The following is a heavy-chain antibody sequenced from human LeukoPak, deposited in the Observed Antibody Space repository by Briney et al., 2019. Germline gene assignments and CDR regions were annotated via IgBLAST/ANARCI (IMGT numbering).Heavy chain of an antibody. Sequence: GGSLRLSCAASGFTFSSYWMHWVRQAPGKGLVWVSRINSDGSSTSYADSVKGRFTISRDNSKNTLYLQMNGLRAEDTAIYYCATIKSRDPYYDFWSGYWYFHHWGLGTLVTVSS. CDR3: ATIKSRDPYYDFWSGYWYFHH. CDR2: INSDGSST. CDR1: GFTFSSYW. V-gene: IGHV3-74*01. D-gene: IGHD3-3*01. J-gene: IGHJ1*01.